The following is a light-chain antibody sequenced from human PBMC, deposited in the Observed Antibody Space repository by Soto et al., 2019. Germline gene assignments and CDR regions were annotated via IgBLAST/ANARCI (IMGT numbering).Light chain of an antibody. V-gene: IGKV3-11*01. Sequence: EIVLTQSPAPLSLSPGERATLSCRASQSVSSYLAWYQQKPGQAPRLLIYDASNRATGIPARFSGSGSGTDFTLTISSLEPEDVAVYYCQNYGSSSLTFGGGTKVDIK. CDR3: QNYGSSSLT. J-gene: IGKJ4*01. CDR2: DAS. CDR1: QSVSSY.